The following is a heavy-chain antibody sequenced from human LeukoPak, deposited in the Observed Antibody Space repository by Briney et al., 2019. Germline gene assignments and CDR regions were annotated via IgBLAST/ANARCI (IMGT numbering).Heavy chain of an antibody. V-gene: IGHV1-18*01. CDR2: ISAYNGDT. D-gene: IGHD2-2*01. CDR1: GYTFINYG. J-gene: IGHJ4*02. Sequence: ASVKVSCKASGYTFINYGFSWVRQAPGHGLEWVGWISAYNGDTNYAQKLQGRVTMTTDTSTSTAYMELRSLRSDDTAVYYCARDRRLNVLVPPAISPHHFDSWGQGTLVFVSS. CDR3: ARDRRLNVLVPPAISPHHFDS.